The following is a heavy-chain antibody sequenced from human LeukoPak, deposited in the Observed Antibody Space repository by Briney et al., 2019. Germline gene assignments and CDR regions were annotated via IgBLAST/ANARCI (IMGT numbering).Heavy chain of an antibody. CDR2: INHSGST. V-gene: IGHV4-34*01. CDR1: GGSFSGYY. CDR3: ARDSGDSYGYHDAFDI. D-gene: IGHD5-18*01. J-gene: IGHJ3*02. Sequence: SETLSLTCAVYGGSFSGYYWSWIRQPPGKGLEWIGEINHSGSTNYNPSLKSRVTISVDTSKNQFSLKLSSVTAADTAVYYCARDSGDSYGYHDAFDIWGQGTMVTVSS.